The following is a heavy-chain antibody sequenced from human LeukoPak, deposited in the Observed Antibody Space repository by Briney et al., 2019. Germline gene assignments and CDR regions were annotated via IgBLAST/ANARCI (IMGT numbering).Heavy chain of an antibody. D-gene: IGHD3-9*01. CDR1: GASVTSYY. V-gene: IGHV4-59*02. Sequence: SETLSLTCTLSGASVTSYYWSWIRQSPGKGLEWIGYVYYSGNTNYNPSLKSRVTISVDTSKNLFSLKLNSVTAADTAVYYCARSEGWLRPYYFDYWGQGTLVTVSS. CDR3: ARSEGWLRPYYFDY. CDR2: VYYSGNT. J-gene: IGHJ4*02.